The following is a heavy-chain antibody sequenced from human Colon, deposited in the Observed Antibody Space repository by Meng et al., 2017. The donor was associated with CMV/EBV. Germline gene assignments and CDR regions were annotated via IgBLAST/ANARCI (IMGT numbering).Heavy chain of an antibody. Sequence: SGYPFTIHYIHWVRQAPGRGLEWMGWMNPNSGDTNYAQKFQDRVEMTRDTTVNTAYLDLTSLRSADTAVYYCATLSIYDSTISDFWGQGTLVTVSS. J-gene: IGHJ4*02. CDR2: MNPNSGDT. D-gene: IGHD5/OR15-5a*01. V-gene: IGHV1-2*02. CDR1: GYPFTIHY. CDR3: ATLSIYDSTISDF.